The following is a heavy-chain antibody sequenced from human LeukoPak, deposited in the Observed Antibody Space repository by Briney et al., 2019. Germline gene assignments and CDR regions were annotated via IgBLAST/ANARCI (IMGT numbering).Heavy chain of an antibody. CDR2: ISSSSSYI. V-gene: IGHV3-21*01. CDR1: GFTFSSYS. D-gene: IGHD2-2*01. Sequence: PGGSLRLSCAASGFTFSSYSMNWVRQAPGKGLEWVSSISSSSSYIYYADSVKGRFTISRDNAKNSLYLQMNSLRAEDTAVYYCARGRYCSSTSCYGWFDYWGQGTLVTVSS. CDR3: ARGRYCSSTSCYGWFDY. J-gene: IGHJ4*02.